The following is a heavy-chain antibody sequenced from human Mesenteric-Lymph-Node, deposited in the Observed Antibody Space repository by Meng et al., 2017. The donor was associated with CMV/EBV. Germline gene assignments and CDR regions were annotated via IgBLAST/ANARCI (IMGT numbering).Heavy chain of an antibody. J-gene: IGHJ3*02. V-gene: IGHV3-9*01. D-gene: IGHD5-12*01. Sequence: GGSLRLSCAASGFTFDAYAMYWVRQAPGKGLEWVSGISWNSGSIGYADSVKGRFTTSRDNAKNSLYLQMNSLRTEDTALYYCVRDQVDAPMLQSAFDIWGQGTMVTVSS. CDR1: GFTFDAYA. CDR3: VRDQVDAPMLQSAFDI. CDR2: ISWNSGSI.